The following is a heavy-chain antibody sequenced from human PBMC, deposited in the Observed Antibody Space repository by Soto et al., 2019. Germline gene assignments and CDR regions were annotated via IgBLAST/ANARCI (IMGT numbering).Heavy chain of an antibody. J-gene: IGHJ6*02. CDR1: GFTSSNYS. V-gene: IGHV3-23*01. CDR2: TSGSGHSI. CDR3: AGGAMGTPYYYGLDV. D-gene: IGHD1-1*01. Sequence: EVRLLESGGGLVQPGGSLRLYCAGSGFTSSNYSMSWVRQAPGKGLEWVSTTSGSGHSIHYRDSVKGRFTISRDNSKNKLYLQMNSLRAEDTAVYYCAGGAMGTPYYYGLDVWGQGTSVTVSS.